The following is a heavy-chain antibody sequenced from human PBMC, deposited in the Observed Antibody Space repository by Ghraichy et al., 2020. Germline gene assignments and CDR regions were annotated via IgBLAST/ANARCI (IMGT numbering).Heavy chain of an antibody. J-gene: IGHJ2*01. Sequence: SETLSLTCTVSGGSISSYYWSWIRQPPGKGLEWIGYIYYSGSTNYNPSLMSRVTISVDTSKNQFSLKLSSVTAADTAVYYCARTLPGIAVAGYWYFDLWGRGTLVTVSS. CDR1: GGSISSYY. CDR3: ARTLPGIAVAGYWYFDL. CDR2: IYYSGST. V-gene: IGHV4-59*01. D-gene: IGHD6-19*01.